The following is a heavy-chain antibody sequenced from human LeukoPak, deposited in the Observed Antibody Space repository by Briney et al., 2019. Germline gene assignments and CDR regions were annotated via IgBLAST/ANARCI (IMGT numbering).Heavy chain of an antibody. CDR1: GFTFSSYG. CDR2: ISYDGSNK. Sequence: GGSLRLSCAASGFTFSSYGMHWVRQAPGKGLEWVAVISYDGSNKYYADSVKGRFTISRDNSKNTLYLQMNSLRAEDTAVYYCAKEYGGSYFDYWGQGTLVTVSS. J-gene: IGHJ4*02. V-gene: IGHV3-30*18. CDR3: AKEYGGSYFDY. D-gene: IGHD4-23*01.